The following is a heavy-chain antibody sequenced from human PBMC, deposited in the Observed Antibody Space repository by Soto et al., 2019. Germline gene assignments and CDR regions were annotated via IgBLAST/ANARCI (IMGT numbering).Heavy chain of an antibody. CDR3: ARDELRYFDWLPPPYGMDV. D-gene: IGHD3-9*01. J-gene: IGHJ6*04. CDR1: GYTFTSYG. V-gene: IGHV1-18*01. CDR2: ISAYNGNT. Sequence: GASVKVSCKASGYTFTSYGISWVRQAPGQGLEWMGWISAYNGNTNYAQKLQGRVTMTTDTSTSTGYMELRSLRSDDTAVYYCARDELRYFDWLPPPYGMDVWGKGTTVTVSS.